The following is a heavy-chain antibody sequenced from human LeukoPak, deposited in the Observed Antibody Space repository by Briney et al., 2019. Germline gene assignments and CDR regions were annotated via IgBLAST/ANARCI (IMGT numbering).Heavy chain of an antibody. D-gene: IGHD1-1*01. V-gene: IGHV3-23*01. CDR1: GFTFSTYA. CDR3: ARLSGTSGTSSRVLHY. J-gene: IGHJ4*02. Sequence: GRTLRLSCAPSGFTFSTYAMICVRQAPGKGLEWVSAISGSGEDTYYADSVRGRFTISRDNSENSLSLQMNRLRAEDTAVYHCARLSGTSGTSSRVLHYWGQGTLVTVSS. CDR2: ISGSGEDT.